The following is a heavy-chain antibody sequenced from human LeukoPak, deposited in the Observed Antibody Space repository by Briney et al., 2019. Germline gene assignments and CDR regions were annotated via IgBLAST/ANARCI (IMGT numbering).Heavy chain of an antibody. CDR2: INPNSGGT. CDR3: TSDTYYYDSTGLGHWFDP. Sequence: ASVKVSCKASGYTFTSYYMHWVRQAPGQGLEWMGWINPNSGGTNYAQKFQGRVTMTWDTSISTAYMELSSLRSDDTAVYYCTSDTYYYDSTGLGHWFDPWGQGTLVTVSS. V-gene: IGHV1-2*02. D-gene: IGHD3-22*01. CDR1: GYTFTSYY. J-gene: IGHJ5*02.